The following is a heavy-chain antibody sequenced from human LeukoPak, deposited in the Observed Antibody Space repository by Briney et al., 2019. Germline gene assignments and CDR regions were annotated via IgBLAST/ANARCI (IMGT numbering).Heavy chain of an antibody. CDR2: IIPIFGTA. V-gene: IGHV1-69*05. CDR3: ARGLGYCSGGSCYSIRYYYYMDV. CDR1: GGTFSSYA. D-gene: IGHD2-15*01. J-gene: IGHJ6*03. Sequence: SVKVSCKASGGTFSSYAISWVRQAPGQGLEWMGGIIPIFGTANYAQKFQGRVTITTDESTSTAYMELSSLRSEDTAVYYCARGLGYCSGGSCYSIRYYYYMDVWGRGTTVTVSS.